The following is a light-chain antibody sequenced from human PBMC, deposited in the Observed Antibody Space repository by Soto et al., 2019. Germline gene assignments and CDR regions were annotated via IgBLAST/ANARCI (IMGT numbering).Light chain of an antibody. V-gene: IGKV3-20*01. CDR2: GAS. CDR3: QPYGSSLSIT. J-gene: IGKJ5*01. CDR1: QSVSSSY. Sequence: EIVLTQSPGTLSLSPGERVTLSCRASQSVSSSYLAWYQQKPGQAPRLLIYGASSRATGIPDRFSGSGSGTDFTLTISRLEPEDFAVYYCQPYGSSLSITFGQGTRLEIK.